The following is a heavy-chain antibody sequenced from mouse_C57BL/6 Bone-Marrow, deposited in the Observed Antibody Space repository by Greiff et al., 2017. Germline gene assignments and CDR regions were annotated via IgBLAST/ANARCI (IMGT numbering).Heavy chain of an antibody. J-gene: IGHJ1*03. CDR3: AKMGNYGSSYPYWYFDV. Sequence: VQRVESGPGLVQPSPSLSITCTASGFSLTSYGVHWVRQSPGKGLEWLGVIWRGGSTDYNAACMSRLSITKDNSKSQVFFKMNSLQADDTAIYYCAKMGNYGSSYPYWYFDVWGTGTTVTVSS. V-gene: IGHV2-5*01. CDR2: IWRGGST. D-gene: IGHD1-1*01. CDR1: GFSLTSYG.